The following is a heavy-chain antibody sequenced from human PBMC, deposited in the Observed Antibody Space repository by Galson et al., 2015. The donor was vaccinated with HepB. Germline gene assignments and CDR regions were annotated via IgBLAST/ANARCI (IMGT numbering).Heavy chain of an antibody. Sequence: SLRLSCAASGFTFSTYAMHWVRRAPGRGLDWVGVIAYDSREKYFADSVKGRFTISRDNSESTLYLQMNSLRPEDTAVYYCARAIRMPGTPENGFDVWGHGTMVTVSS. J-gene: IGHJ3*01. CDR2: IAYDSREK. CDR1: GFTFSTYA. D-gene: IGHD6-13*01. V-gene: IGHV3-30*04. CDR3: ARAIRMPGTPENGFDV.